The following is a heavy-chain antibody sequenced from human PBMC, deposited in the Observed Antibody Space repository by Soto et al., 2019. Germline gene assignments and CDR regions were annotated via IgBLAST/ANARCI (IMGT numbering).Heavy chain of an antibody. J-gene: IGHJ4*01. D-gene: IGHD3-9*01. CDR2: IFSNDEK. V-gene: IGHV2-26*01. CDR1: GFSLSNARMG. CDR3: ALINDILTGFDY. Sequence: QVTLKESGPVLVKPTETLTLTCTVSGFSLSNARMGVSWIRQPPGKALEWLAHIFSNDEKSYSTSLKSRFTITKDTYKSQVVLTMTNLDPVDTATYYCALINDILTGFDYWGHGTLVTVSS.